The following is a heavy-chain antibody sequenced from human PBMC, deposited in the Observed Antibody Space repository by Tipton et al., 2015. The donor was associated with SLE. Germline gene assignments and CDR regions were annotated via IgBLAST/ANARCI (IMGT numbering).Heavy chain of an antibody. Sequence: TLSLTCNVSADSISNYYWNWIRQSPGKGLEWIGYIYSTGNTNYNPSLASRVTISLDTAKNQFSLTLKSVTAADTAVYFCARGELIEGFDPWGQGTLVTVAA. CDR3: ARGELIEGFDP. D-gene: IGHD3-22*01. CDR2: IYSTGNT. J-gene: IGHJ5*02. CDR1: ADSISNYY. V-gene: IGHV4-4*08.